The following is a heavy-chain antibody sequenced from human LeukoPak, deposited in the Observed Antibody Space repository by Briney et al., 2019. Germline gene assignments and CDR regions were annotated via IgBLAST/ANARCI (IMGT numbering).Heavy chain of an antibody. Sequence: PSETLSLTCTVSGGSISSYYWSGIRQPPGKGLEWIGYIYYSGSTNYNPSLKSRVTISVDTSKNQFSLKLSSVIAADTAVYYCASMDVWGQGTTVTVSS. CDR2: IYYSGST. CDR3: ASMDV. J-gene: IGHJ6*02. V-gene: IGHV4-59*01. CDR1: GGSISSYY.